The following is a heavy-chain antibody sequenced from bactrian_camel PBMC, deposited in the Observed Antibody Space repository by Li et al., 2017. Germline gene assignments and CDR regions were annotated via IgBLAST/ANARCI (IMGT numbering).Heavy chain of an antibody. CDR1: GYTYSSYC. V-gene: IGHV3S26*01. Sequence: QVQLVESGGGSVQAGGSLRLSCAASGYTYSSYCMGWFRQAPGKEREGVAAIDSDGNTSYADSVKGRFTISQDNAKNTLYLQMNSLKPEDTAMYYCAADCPTVGGGAKAVVFGYWGQGTQVTVS. D-gene: IGHD2*01. CDR2: IDSDGNT. CDR3: AADCPTVGGGAKAVVFGY. J-gene: IGHJ6*01.